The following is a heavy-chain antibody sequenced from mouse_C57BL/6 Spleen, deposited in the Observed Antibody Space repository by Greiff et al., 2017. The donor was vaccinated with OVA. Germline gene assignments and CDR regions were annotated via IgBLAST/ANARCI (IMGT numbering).Heavy chain of an antibody. D-gene: IGHD2-2*01. CDR3: AREGIYYGYGYYFDY. J-gene: IGHJ2*01. CDR1: GFTFSDYY. Sequence: EVKLVESEGGLVQPGSSMKLSCTASGFTFSDYYMAWVRQVPEKGLEWVANINYDGSSTYYLDSLKSRFIFSRDNAKNILYLQMSSLKSEDTATYYCAREGIYYGYGYYFDYWGQGTTLTVSS. V-gene: IGHV5-16*01. CDR2: INYDGSST.